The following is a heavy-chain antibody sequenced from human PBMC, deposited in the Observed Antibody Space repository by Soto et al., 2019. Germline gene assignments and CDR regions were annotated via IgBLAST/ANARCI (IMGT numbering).Heavy chain of an antibody. CDR3: AKSSCSTSSCIYGPDV. CDR1: GFTFGNNA. CDR2: INGGHGET. Sequence: GWSLRLSCAASGFTFGNNAMTWVRLAPGKGLEWVSSINGGHGETYYADSVKGRFTISRDNSKNTLYLQMDGLRDDDTAVYFCAKSSCSTSSCIYGPDVLGPGTTDTVSS. D-gene: IGHD2-2*01. J-gene: IGHJ6*02. V-gene: IGHV3-23*01.